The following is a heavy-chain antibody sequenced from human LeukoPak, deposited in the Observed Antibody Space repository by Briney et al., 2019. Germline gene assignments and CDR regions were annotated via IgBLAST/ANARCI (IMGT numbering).Heavy chain of an antibody. V-gene: IGHV4-38-2*02. D-gene: IGHD1-26*01. CDR1: GYSISSGYY. J-gene: IGHJ4*02. Sequence: SETLSLTWSVSGYSISSGYYWGWIRQPPGKGLEWIGSIYHSGSTYYNPSLKSRVTISVDTSKNQFSLKLSSVTAADTAVYYCARGRIGSYGPFDYWGQGTLVTVSS. CDR3: ARGRIGSYGPFDY. CDR2: IYHSGST.